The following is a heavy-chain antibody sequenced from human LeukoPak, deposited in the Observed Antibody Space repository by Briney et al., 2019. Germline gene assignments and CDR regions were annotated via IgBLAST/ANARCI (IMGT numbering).Heavy chain of an antibody. J-gene: IGHJ4*02. V-gene: IGHV3-48*01. Sequence: PGGSLRLSCAASGFTFSSYSMNWVRQAPGKGLAWASYISSSSSTIYYADSVKGRFTISRDNSKNTLYLQMNSLRAEDTAVYYCAKVKSGCGGDCYFSCFDYWGQGTLVTVSS. D-gene: IGHD2-21*02. CDR3: AKVKSGCGGDCYFSCFDY. CDR2: ISSSSSTI. CDR1: GFTFSSYS.